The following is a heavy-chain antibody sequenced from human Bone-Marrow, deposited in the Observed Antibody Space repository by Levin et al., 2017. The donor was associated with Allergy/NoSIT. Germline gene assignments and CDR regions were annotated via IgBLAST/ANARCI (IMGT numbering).Heavy chain of an antibody. V-gene: IGHV1-69*01. CDR3: ARTYYDFWSGYSANYYYYYMDV. J-gene: IGHJ6*03. CDR2: IIPIFGTA. CDR1: GGTFSSYA. D-gene: IGHD3-3*01. Sequence: KISCKASGGTFSSYAISWVRQAPGQGLEWMGGIIPIFGTANYAQKFQGRVTITADESTSTAYMELSSLRSEDTAVYYCARTYYDFWSGYSANYYYYYMDVWGKGTTVTVSS.